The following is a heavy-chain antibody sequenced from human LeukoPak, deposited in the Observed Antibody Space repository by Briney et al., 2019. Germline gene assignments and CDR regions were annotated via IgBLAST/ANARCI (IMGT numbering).Heavy chain of an antibody. D-gene: IGHD3-3*01. J-gene: IGHJ4*02. V-gene: IGHV3-30*14. CDR1: GFTFSSYA. Sequence: GRSLRLSCAASGFTFSSYAMHWVRQAPGKGLEWVAVISYDGSNKYYADSVKGRFTISRDKSKNTLYLQMNSLRAEDTAVYYCARDAGRSGCAHWGQGTPVTVSS. CDR3: ARDAGRSGCAH. CDR2: ISYDGSNK.